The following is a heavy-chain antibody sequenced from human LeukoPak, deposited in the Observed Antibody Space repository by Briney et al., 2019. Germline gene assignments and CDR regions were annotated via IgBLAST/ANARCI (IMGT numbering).Heavy chain of an antibody. CDR1: GFTFSSYA. CDR3: AKVTTYSYGPFDY. J-gene: IGHJ4*02. D-gene: IGHD5-18*01. CDR2: ISGSGGST. Sequence: GGSLRLSCAASGFTFSSYAMSWVRQAPGKGLEWASAISGSGGSTYYADSVKGRFTISRDNSKNTLYLQMNSLRAEDTAVYYCAKVTTYSYGPFDYWGQGTLVTVSS. V-gene: IGHV3-23*01.